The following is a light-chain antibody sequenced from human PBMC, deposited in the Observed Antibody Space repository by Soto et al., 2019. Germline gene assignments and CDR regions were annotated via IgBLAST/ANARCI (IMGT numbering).Light chain of an antibody. CDR3: SSYTRSTTYV. CDR2: DVS. Sequence: QSVLTQPASVSGSPGQSITISCTGTSSDVGGYKYVSWYQQHPGKAPKPLIYDVSNRPSGVSNRFSGSKSGNTASLTISGLQAEDEADYYCSSYTRSTTYVFGTGTKVTVL. J-gene: IGLJ1*01. V-gene: IGLV2-14*01. CDR1: SSDVGGYKY.